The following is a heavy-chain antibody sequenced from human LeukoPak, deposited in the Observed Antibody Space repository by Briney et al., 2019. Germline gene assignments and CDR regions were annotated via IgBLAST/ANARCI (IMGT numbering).Heavy chain of an antibody. CDR1: GYTFTSYD. CDR3: ARVLSRVYYYYYYMDV. CDR2: INPNSGNK. Sequence: GASVKVSCKASGYTFTSYDINWVRQATGQGLEWMGGINPNSGNKGYAQKFQGRVTMPRNTSISTAYMELSSLRSEDTAVYYCARVLSRVYYYYYYMDVWGKGTTVTVSS. V-gene: IGHV1-8*01. D-gene: IGHD3-16*02. J-gene: IGHJ6*03.